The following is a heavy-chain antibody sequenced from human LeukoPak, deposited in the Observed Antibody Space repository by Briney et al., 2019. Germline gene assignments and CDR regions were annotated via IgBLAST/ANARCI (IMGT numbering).Heavy chain of an antibody. D-gene: IGHD3-22*01. CDR2: ISYDGSNK. V-gene: IGHV3-30*18. CDR1: GFTFSSYG. Sequence: GGSLRLSCAASGFTFSSYGMHWVRQAPGKGLEWVAVISYDGSNKYYVDSVKGRFTISRDNSKNTLYLQMNSLRAEDTAVYYCAKDGVYDSSGYYPHYADYWGQGTLVTVSS. CDR3: AKDGVYDSSGYYPHYADY. J-gene: IGHJ4*02.